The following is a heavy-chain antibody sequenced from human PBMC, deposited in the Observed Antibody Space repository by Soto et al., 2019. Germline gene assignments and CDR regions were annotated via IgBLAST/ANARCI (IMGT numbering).Heavy chain of an antibody. CDR1: GYTFTSYW. V-gene: IGHV5-51*01. D-gene: IGHD4-4*01. CDR2: IYPDDSDT. CDR3: ARQGSNGGMYFYGMDV. J-gene: IGHJ6*02. Sequence: PGESLKISCRGSGYTFTSYWIAWVRQMPGKGLEWLGIIYPDDSDTRYSPSFQGRVTISADKSINTAYLQWRSLTASDTAMYYCARQGSNGGMYFYGMDVWGQGTSVTVSS.